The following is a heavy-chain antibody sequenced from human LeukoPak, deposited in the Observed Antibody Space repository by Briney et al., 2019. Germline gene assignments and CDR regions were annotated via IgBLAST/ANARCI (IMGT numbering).Heavy chain of an antibody. CDR2: ISSSSSTL. Sequence: PGGSLRLSCAASGFTFRTYSMNWIRQAPGKGLEWISYISSSSSTLYYADSVKGRFNISRDNAKDSLYLQINSLRDEDTAVYYCARDRGADYDYDSSAYDYPYYFDYWGQGTLVTVSS. CDR3: ARDRGADYDYDSSAYDYPYYFDY. D-gene: IGHD3-22*01. CDR1: GFTFRTYS. V-gene: IGHV3-48*02. J-gene: IGHJ4*02.